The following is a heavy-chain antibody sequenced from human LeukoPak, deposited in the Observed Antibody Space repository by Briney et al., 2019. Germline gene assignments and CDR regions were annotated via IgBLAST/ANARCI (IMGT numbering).Heavy chain of an antibody. CDR3: ARRGGGYFDY. CDR1: GYSFTNYW. D-gene: IGHD3-22*01. CDR2: IYPGDSDT. J-gene: IGHJ4*02. Sequence: GESLKISCQASGYSFTNYWIVWVRQLPGKGLEWMGIIYPGDSDTRYSPSFQGQVTISADKSISTAYLQWRSLKASDTAMYYCARRGGGYFDYWGQGTLSPSPQ. V-gene: IGHV5-51*01.